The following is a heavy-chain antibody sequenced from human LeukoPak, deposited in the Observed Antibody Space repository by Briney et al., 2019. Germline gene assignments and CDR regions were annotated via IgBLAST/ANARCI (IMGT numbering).Heavy chain of an antibody. CDR3: ARDRGGSAFDI. V-gene: IGHV3-74*01. D-gene: IGHD3-10*01. CDR1: GFTFSSYW. Sequence: GGSLRLSCAASGFTFSSYWMHWVRQAPGKGLVRVSRINSDGSSTSYADSVKGRFTISRDNAKNTLYLQMNSLRAEDTAVYHCARDRGGSAFDILGQGTMVTVSS. CDR2: INSDGSST. J-gene: IGHJ3*02.